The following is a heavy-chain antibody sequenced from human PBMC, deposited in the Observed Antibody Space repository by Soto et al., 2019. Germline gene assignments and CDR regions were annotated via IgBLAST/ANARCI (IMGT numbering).Heavy chain of an antibody. CDR2: INAGNGNT. CDR1: GYTFTSNV. D-gene: IGHD2-15*01. CDR3: AGGGPTRGDYYYYGMDV. Sequence: QVQLVQSGAEEKKPGASVKVSCKASGYTFTSNVLHWVRQAPGQRLEWMGWINAGNGNTKYSQTFQGRVTITRDTSASTGYMELSSLRSEDMAVYYCAGGGPTRGDYYYYGMDVWGQGTTVTVSS. J-gene: IGHJ6*02. V-gene: IGHV1-3*05.